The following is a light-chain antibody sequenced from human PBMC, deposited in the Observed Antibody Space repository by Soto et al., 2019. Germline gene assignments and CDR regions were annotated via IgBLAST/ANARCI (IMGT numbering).Light chain of an antibody. Sequence: AIQMTQSPSSLSASVLDRVTISCRASQGIRNDLGWYQQRPGEAPKLLIYTASSSQDGVPLRFSGSGSGTDFTLTISSLQPEDFATYYCLQDYTYPYTFGQGTKVDIK. CDR3: LQDYTYPYT. V-gene: IGKV1-6*02. CDR1: QGIRND. J-gene: IGKJ2*01. CDR2: TAS.